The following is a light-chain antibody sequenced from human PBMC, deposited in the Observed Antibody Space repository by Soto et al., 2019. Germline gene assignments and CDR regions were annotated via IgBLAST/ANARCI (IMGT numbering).Light chain of an antibody. J-gene: IGKJ4*01. V-gene: IGKV3-15*01. CDR3: QQYNNWSPLT. CDR1: RSVNGN. CDR2: GAS. Sequence: EIVMTQSPATLSVSPGERATLSCRASRSVNGNLAWYQHKPGQAPRLLIYGASTSDTGIPGRFSGSESGTEFTLTISSLQSEDAAVSYCQQYNNWSPLTFGGGTKVEI.